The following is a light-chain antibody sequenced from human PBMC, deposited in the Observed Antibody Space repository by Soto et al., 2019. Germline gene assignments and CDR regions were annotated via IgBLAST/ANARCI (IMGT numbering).Light chain of an antibody. V-gene: IGKV1-39*01. CDR2: AAS. CDR1: QNIVGY. J-gene: IGKJ3*01. Sequence: DIQMTQSPSSLSASVGDRVTITCRASQNIVGYLNWYQQTPGKAPKLLIYAASSLRSGVPSRFSGSGSGTDLNFTISSLQHEDFATYYCQRSYTTPFTFGPGTQVDVK. CDR3: QRSYTTPFT.